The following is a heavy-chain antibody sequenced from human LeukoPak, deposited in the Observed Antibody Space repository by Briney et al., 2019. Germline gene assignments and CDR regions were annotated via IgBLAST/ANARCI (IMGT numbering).Heavy chain of an antibody. CDR2: INHSGST. CDR3: ARDSGVTTDH. V-gene: IGHV4-34*01. CDR1: GGSFSGYY. Sequence: SETLSLTCAVYGGSFSGYYWSWIRQPPGKGLEWIGEINHSGSTNYNPSLKSRVTISVDTSKNQFSLKLSSVTAADTAVYYCARDSGVTTDHWGQGTLVTVSS. D-gene: IGHD4-17*01. J-gene: IGHJ4*02.